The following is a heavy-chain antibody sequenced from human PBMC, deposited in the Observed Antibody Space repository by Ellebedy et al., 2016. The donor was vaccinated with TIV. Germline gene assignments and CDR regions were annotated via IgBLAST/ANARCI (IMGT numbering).Heavy chain of an antibody. CDR2: ISTSSSVI. J-gene: IGHJ3*02. CDR1: GFTLRTYG. CDR3: ARDPVGVGPAFDI. Sequence: LSLTCLASGFTLRTYGMHWLRQTPEKGLEWLSYISTSSSVIYYADSVKGRFTISRDNAKNSLYLQVNSLRYEDTAVYYCARDPVGVGPAFDIWGQGTMVTVSS. D-gene: IGHD4-23*01. V-gene: IGHV3-48*02.